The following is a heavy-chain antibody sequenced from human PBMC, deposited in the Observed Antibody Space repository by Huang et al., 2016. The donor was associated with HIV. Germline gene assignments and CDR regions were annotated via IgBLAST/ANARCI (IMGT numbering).Heavy chain of an antibody. CDR2: INGDGSST. CDR3: ARGTRLTGLWYFDL. V-gene: IGHV3-74*01. CDR1: GFTFSSYW. J-gene: IGHJ2*01. D-gene: IGHD7-27*01. Sequence: EVQLVESGGGLVQPGGSLRLSCAASGFTFSSYWMHWVRQAPGKGLVWGSRINGDGSSTNYADSVKGRFTISRDNAKNTLYVQVNRLRAEDTAVYYCARGTRLTGLWYFDLWGRGTLVIVSS.